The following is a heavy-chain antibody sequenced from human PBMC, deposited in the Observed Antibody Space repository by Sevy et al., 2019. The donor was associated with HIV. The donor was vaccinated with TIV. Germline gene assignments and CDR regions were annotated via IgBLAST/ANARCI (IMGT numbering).Heavy chain of an antibody. CDR3: ARAHCSGGRCYSLAY. CDR2: ISPHNGDT. Sequence: ASVKVSCKISGYTFTTYHITWVRQAPGQGPECMGRISPHNGDTNYAPKFQGRVTMITDKSTSTAYMELRSLRSDDTPVYYCARAHCSGGRCYSLAYWGQGTLVTVSS. CDR1: GYTFTTYH. V-gene: IGHV1-18*01. J-gene: IGHJ4*02. D-gene: IGHD2-15*01.